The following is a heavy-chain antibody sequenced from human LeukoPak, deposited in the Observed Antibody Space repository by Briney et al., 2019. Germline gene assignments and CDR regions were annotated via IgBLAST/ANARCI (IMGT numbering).Heavy chain of an antibody. CDR1: GGSFSGYY. D-gene: IGHD2-21*01. Sequence: SETLPLTCAVYGGSFSGYYWSWIRQPPGKGLEWIGEINHSGSTNYNPSLKSRVTISVDTSKNQFSLKLSSVTAADTAVYYCAREVRGGGKFDYWGQGTLVTVSS. CDR2: INHSGST. J-gene: IGHJ4*02. CDR3: AREVRGGGKFDY. V-gene: IGHV4-34*01.